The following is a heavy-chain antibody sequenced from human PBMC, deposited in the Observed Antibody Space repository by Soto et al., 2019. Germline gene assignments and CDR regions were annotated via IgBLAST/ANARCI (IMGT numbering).Heavy chain of an antibody. CDR3: ARDKGAGVQLERRLDYSYGMDV. V-gene: IGHV3-33*01. CDR1: GLTFSSYG. D-gene: IGHD1-1*01. J-gene: IGHJ6*02. CDR2: IWYDGSNK. Sequence: QVQLVESGGGVVQPGRSLRLSCAASGLTFSSYGMHWVRQAPGKGLEWVAVIWYDGSNKYYADSVKGRFTISRDNSKNTLYLQMNSLRAEDTAVYYCARDKGAGVQLERRLDYSYGMDVWGQGTTVTVSS.